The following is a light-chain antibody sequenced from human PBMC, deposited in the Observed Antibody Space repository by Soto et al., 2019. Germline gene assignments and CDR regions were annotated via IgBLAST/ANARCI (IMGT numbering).Light chain of an antibody. V-gene: IGKV3-11*01. CDR1: RSVGTY. Sequence: EIVLTQSPATLSLSPGERATLSCRASRSVGTYLAWYQQKPGQAPRLLIYDASRRASDIPTRFSGSGSGTDFTLTISSLQPEDFATYYCQQANSFPLTFGGGTKVEIK. J-gene: IGKJ4*01. CDR2: DAS. CDR3: QQANSFPLT.